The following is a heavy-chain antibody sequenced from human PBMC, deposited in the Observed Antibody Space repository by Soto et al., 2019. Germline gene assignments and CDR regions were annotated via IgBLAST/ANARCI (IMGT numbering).Heavy chain of an antibody. CDR1: GFTFSSYW. CDR2: IKQDGSEK. D-gene: IGHD4-17*01. J-gene: IGHJ4*02. V-gene: IGHV3-7*01. CDR3: ARDELGRDYGDYSVGGINY. Sequence: GGSLRLSCAASGFTFSSYWMSWVRQAPGKGLEWVANIKQDGSEKYYVDSVKGRFTISRDNAKNSLYLQMNSLRAEDTAVYYCARDELGRDYGDYSVGGINYWGQGTLVTVSS.